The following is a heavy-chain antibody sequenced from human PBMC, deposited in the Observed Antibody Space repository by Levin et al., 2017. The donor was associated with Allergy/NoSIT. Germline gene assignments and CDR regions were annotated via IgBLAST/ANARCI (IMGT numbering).Heavy chain of an antibody. Sequence: GGSLRLSCAASGFTFSSYAMHWVRQAPGKGLEWVAVISYDGSNKYYADSVKGRFTISRDNSKNTLYLQMNSLRAEDTAVYYCASQHSSSWYSFDYWGQGTLVTVSS. CDR1: GFTFSSYA. D-gene: IGHD6-13*01. CDR2: ISYDGSNK. V-gene: IGHV3-30-3*01. J-gene: IGHJ4*02. CDR3: ASQHSSSWYSFDY.